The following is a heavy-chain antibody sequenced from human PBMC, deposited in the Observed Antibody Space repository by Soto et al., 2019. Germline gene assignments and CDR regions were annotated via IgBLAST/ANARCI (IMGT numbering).Heavy chain of an antibody. D-gene: IGHD4-17*01. Sequence: SETLSLTCTVSGGSISSGDYYWSWIRQPPGKGLEWIGYIYYSGSTYYNPSLKSRVTISVDTSKNLFSLKLSSVTAADTAVYYCARLTTVVTFDYWGQGTLVTVSS. V-gene: IGHV4-30-4*01. CDR2: IYYSGST. J-gene: IGHJ4*02. CDR1: GGSISSGDYY. CDR3: ARLTTVVTFDY.